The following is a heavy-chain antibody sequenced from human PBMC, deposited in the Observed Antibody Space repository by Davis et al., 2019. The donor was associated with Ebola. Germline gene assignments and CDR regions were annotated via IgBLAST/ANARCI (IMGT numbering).Heavy chain of an antibody. CDR3: AKQKGSSGWYEVDN. D-gene: IGHD6-19*01. CDR2: ITNGGSTN. V-gene: IGHV3-48*01. CDR1: GFSFNSYT. J-gene: IGHJ4*02. Sequence: GESLKISCIASGFSFNSYTMNWVRQAPGKGLEWLSYITNGGSTNSYADSVKGRFTVSRDNAKNSLFLQMNSLRAEDTAVYYCAKQKGSSGWYEVDNWGQGTLVTVSS.